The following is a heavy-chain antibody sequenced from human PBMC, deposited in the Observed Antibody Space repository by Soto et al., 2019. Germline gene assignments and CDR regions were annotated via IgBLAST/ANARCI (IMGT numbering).Heavy chain of an antibody. CDR3: AQVSRPMIVVWGAFDI. J-gene: IGHJ3*02. Sequence: GGSLRLSCAASGFTFSSYGMHWVRQAPGKGLEWAAVISYDGSNKYYANSVKGRFTISRDNSKNTLYLQMDSLRAEDTAVYYCAQVSRPMIVVWGAFDIWGQGTMVTV. CDR1: GFTFSSYG. CDR2: ISYDGSNK. V-gene: IGHV3-30*18. D-gene: IGHD3-22*01.